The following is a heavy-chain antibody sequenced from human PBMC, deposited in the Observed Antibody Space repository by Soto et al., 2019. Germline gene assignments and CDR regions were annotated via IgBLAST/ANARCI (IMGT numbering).Heavy chain of an antibody. CDR1: GYSFTSYW. D-gene: IGHD3-10*01. Sequence: PGESLKISCKGSGYSFTSYWISWVRQMPGKGLEWMGRIDPSDSYTNYSPSFQGHVTISADKSISTAYLQWSSLKASDTAMYYCARHPYYYGSGSFNYYYYGMDVWGQGTTVTVSS. V-gene: IGHV5-10-1*01. J-gene: IGHJ6*02. CDR3: ARHPYYYGSGSFNYYYYGMDV. CDR2: IDPSDSYT.